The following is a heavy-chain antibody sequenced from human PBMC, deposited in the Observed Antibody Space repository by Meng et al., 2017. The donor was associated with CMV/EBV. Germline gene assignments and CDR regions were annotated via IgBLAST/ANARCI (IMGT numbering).Heavy chain of an antibody. J-gene: IGHJ3*02. D-gene: IGHD1-26*01. CDR1: GGSVSSGSYY. CDR3: AREVGAPYFDM. CDR2: IYYSGST. V-gene: IGHV4-61*01. Sequence: GSLRLSCTVSGGSVSSGSYYWSWIRQPPGKGLEWIGYIYYSGSTNYNPSLKSRVTISVDTSKNQFSLKLSSVTAADTAVYFCAREVGAPYFDMWGQGTTVTVSS.